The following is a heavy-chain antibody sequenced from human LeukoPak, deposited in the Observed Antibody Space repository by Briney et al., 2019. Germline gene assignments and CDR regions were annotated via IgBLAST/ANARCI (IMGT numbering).Heavy chain of an antibody. CDR2: IYPGDSDT. J-gene: IGHJ5*02. V-gene: IGHV5-51*01. CDR3: AKRHSRSWYAHFDP. Sequence: GESLKISCKGSGYSFTNYWIGWVRQMPGKGLEWMGIIYPGDSDTRYSPSFQGQVTISADKSINTAYLQWSSLKASDTAMYYCAKRHSRSWYAHFDPWGQGTLVTVSS. CDR1: GYSFTNYW. D-gene: IGHD6-13*01.